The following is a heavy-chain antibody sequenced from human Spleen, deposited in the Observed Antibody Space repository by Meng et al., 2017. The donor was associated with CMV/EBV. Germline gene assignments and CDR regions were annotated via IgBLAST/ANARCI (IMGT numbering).Heavy chain of an antibody. Sequence: GESLKISCAASGFTFSSYAMHRVRQAPGKGLEWVAVISYDGSNKYYADSVKGRFTISRDNSKNTLYLQMNSLRAEDTAVYYCARGNSQWELLTSAFDIWGQGTMVTVSS. V-gene: IGHV3-30-3*01. J-gene: IGHJ3*02. CDR1: GFTFSSYA. CDR2: ISYDGSNK. CDR3: ARGNSQWELLTSAFDI. D-gene: IGHD1-26*01.